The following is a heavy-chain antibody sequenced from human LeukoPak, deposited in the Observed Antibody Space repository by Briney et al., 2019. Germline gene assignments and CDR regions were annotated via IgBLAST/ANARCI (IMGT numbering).Heavy chain of an antibody. Sequence: GGSLRLSCAASGFAFSVYGMHSVRQTPGQGLEWVAVISYDGSNKYYVDSVKGRFTISRDSAKNTLFLQMNSLRAEDTALYFCAKDRGYCTGGICYSIDYWGQGTLVTVSS. CDR3: AKDRGYCTGGICYSIDY. J-gene: IGHJ4*02. V-gene: IGHV3-30*18. CDR2: ISYDGSNK. CDR1: GFAFSVYG. D-gene: IGHD2-15*01.